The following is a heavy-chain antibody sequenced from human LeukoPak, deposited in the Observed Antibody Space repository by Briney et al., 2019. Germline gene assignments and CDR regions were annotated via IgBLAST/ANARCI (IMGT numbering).Heavy chain of an antibody. CDR1: GGTFSSSA. V-gene: IGHV1-69*05. J-gene: IGHJ5*02. CDR3: ARAAGYCSSTVCRWFDP. CDR2: IIPIFGTV. Sequence: SVKVSCKASGGTFSSSAFSWVRQAPGQGLEWIGGIIPIFGTVNYAQKFQGRVSITTDESTSTAYMELRSLRSEDTAVYYCARAAGYCSSTVCRWFDPWARESWSPSPQ. D-gene: IGHD2-2*01.